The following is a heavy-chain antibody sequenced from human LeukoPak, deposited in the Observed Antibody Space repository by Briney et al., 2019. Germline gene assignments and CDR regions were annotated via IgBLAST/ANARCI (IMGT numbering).Heavy chain of an antibody. Sequence: GGSLRLSCAASGFNFDEYGMIWARQGLGKGLEWVSGINWNGDSTGYADSVKGRFTISRDNAKNSLYLQMNSLRAEGTALYYCARGGRGSWGQGTPVTVSS. CDR2: INWNGDST. CDR3: ARGGRGS. CDR1: GFNFDEYG. D-gene: IGHD5-12*01. V-gene: IGHV3-20*04. J-gene: IGHJ4*02.